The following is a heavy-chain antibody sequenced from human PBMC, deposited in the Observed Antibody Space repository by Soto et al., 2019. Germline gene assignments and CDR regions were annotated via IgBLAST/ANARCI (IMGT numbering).Heavy chain of an antibody. CDR1: GFTFSSYA. D-gene: IGHD6-19*01. J-gene: IGHJ4*02. CDR3: ANGAVEISLLRTPYFYS. CDR2: ISGSGGST. V-gene: IGHV3-23*01. Sequence: EVQLLESGGGLVQPGGSLRLSCAASGFTFSSYAMSWVRQAPGKGLEWVSAISGSGGSTYYADSVKGRFTISRDNSKNTLYLQMNGLRAEDTAVYYCANGAVEISLLRTPYFYSWGQGTLVTVSS.